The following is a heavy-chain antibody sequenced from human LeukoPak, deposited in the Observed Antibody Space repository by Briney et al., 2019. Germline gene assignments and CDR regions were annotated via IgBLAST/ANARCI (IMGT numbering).Heavy chain of an antibody. D-gene: IGHD3-10*01. J-gene: IGHJ3*02. CDR2: IIPIFGTA. V-gene: IGHV1-69*06. CDR1: GATFSSNA. CDR3: ARTSMVRGVIMWAFDI. Sequence: SVKVSCKASGATFSSNAISWVRQAPGQGLEWMGGIIPIFGTANYAQKVQGRVTITADTSTSTAYMELSSLRSEDTAVYYCARTSMVRGVIMWAFDIWGQGTMVTVSS.